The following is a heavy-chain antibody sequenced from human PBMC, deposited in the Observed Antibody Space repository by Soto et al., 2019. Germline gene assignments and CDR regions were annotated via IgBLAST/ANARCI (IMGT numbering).Heavy chain of an antibody. CDR1: GASICSCF. CDR2: MHHTQGT. CDR3: ARVPFVGYFDWLDP. D-gene: IGHD3-9*01. J-gene: IGHJ5*02. Sequence: PSETLSLACSVSGASICSCFWTWIRQPPGGGLEWIGYMHHTQGTNDNPSLRGRVHMSIDTSMNQFSLRLTSVTAADTAVYYCARVPFVGYFDWLDPWGHGTLVTVSS. V-gene: IGHV4-59*01.